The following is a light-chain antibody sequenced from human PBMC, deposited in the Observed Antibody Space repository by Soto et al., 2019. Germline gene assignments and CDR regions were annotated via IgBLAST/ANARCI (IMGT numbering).Light chain of an antibody. CDR1: SSDVGGYNE. CDR3: SSHAAGSTLI. CDR2: DVT. Sequence: QSALTQPASVSGSPGQSTTISCTGTSSDVGGYNEVSWYQQRPGRAPKLMIYDVTNRPSGVSNRFSGSKSGNTASLTISGLQAEDEAYYYCSSHAAGSTLIFGGGTKVTVL. J-gene: IGLJ2*01. V-gene: IGLV2-14*03.